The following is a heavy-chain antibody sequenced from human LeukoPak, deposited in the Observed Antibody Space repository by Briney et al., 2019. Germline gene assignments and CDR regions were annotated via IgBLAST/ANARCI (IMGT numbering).Heavy chain of an antibody. J-gene: IGHJ1*01. D-gene: IGHD3-22*01. CDR3: ARAPSEIGGYYPEYLRH. V-gene: IGHV3-74*01. CDR1: GFTFSTYW. CDR2: IKSDGST. Sequence: GGSLRLSCAASGFTFSTYWMHWVRQAPGKGLVWVSRIKSDGSTNYADSVKGRFTISRDNANNTLSLQMNSLRPEDTGVYYCARAPSEIGGYYPEYLRHWGQGTLVTVSS.